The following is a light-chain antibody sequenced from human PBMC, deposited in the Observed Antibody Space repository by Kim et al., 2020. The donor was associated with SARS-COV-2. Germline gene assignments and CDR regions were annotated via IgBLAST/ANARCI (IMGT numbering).Light chain of an antibody. CDR3: QAWDSSTVL. CDR2: QDD. Sequence: SYELTQPPSVSVSPGQTASITCSGYKLGDKYACWYQQKPGQSPVLVIYQDDERPSGIPERFSASNSGNTATLTISGTQAMDEADYYCQAWDSSTVLFGGGTQLTFL. J-gene: IGLJ3*02. V-gene: IGLV3-1*01. CDR1: KLGDKY.